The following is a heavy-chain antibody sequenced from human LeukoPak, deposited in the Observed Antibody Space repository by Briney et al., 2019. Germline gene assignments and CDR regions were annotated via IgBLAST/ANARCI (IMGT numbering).Heavy chain of an antibody. V-gene: IGHV4-39*07. CDR3: ARGGEGITMIVVVIPGAFDI. D-gene: IGHD3-22*01. Sequence: SETLSLTCTVSGGSISSSSYYWGWTRQPPGKGLEWIGSIYYSGSTYYNPSLKSRVTISVDTSKNQFSLKLSSVTAADTAVYYCARGGEGITMIVVVIPGAFDIWGQGTMVTVSS. CDR1: GGSISSSSYY. CDR2: IYYSGST. J-gene: IGHJ3*02.